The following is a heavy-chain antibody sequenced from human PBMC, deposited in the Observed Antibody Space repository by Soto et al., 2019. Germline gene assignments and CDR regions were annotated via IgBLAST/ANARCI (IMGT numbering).Heavy chain of an antibody. V-gene: IGHV3-30-3*01. Sequence: GGSLRLSCAASGFTFSSYAMHWVRQAPGKGLEWVAVISYDGSNKYYADSVKGRFTISRDNSKNTLYLQMNSLRAEDTAVYYCARDEVKQLDKRDYYYYGMDVWGQGTTVTVSS. CDR3: ARDEVKQLDKRDYYYYGMDV. D-gene: IGHD6-13*01. J-gene: IGHJ6*02. CDR2: ISYDGSNK. CDR1: GFTFSSYA.